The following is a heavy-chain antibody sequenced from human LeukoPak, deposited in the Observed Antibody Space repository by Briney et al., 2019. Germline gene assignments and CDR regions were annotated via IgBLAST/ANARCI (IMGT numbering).Heavy chain of an antibody. D-gene: IGHD2-21*01. J-gene: IGHJ1*01. CDR2: IYSGGGT. Sequence: GGSLRLSCAASGFTVSSNYMSWVRQAPGKGLEWVSVIYSGGGTYYADSVSGRFTISRDNSRNTLLLQMNSLRAEDTALYYCASAREYCGSAECYEYFQHWGQGTLVTASS. CDR3: ASAREYCGSAECYEYFQH. V-gene: IGHV3-53*01. CDR1: GFTVSSNY.